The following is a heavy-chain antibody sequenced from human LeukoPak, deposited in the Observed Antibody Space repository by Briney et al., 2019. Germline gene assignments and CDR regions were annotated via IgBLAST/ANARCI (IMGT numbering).Heavy chain of an antibody. Sequence: GGSLRLSCAGSGFTFDDYTMHWVRQAPGKGLEWVSLINRGGSTTVYAESVKGRFTISRDNAKNSLYLQMNSLRAEDTAVYYCARIYSSSSGYWGQGTLVTVSS. V-gene: IGHV3-43D*04. CDR1: GFTFDDYT. D-gene: IGHD6-6*01. CDR3: ARIYSSSSGY. CDR2: INRGGSTT. J-gene: IGHJ4*02.